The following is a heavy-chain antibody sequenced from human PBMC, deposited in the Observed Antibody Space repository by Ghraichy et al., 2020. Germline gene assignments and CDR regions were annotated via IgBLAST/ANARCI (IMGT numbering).Heavy chain of an antibody. Sequence: LSLTCVAPGFTFTNACMGWVRQGPGKGLEWVGLIKSRLDGGTLDYAAPVKDRIAISRDDSQSTLYLQMNSLKTEDTAVYYCTAGRGLWFGELLFPIDNWGQGTLVIVSS. J-gene: IGHJ4*02. CDR1: GFTFTNAC. CDR2: IKSRLDGGTL. D-gene: IGHD3-10*01. V-gene: IGHV3-15*01. CDR3: TAGRGLWFGELLFPIDN.